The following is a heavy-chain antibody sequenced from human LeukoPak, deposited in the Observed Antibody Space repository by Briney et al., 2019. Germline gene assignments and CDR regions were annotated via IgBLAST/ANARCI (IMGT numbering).Heavy chain of an antibody. CDR2: IYSGGST. J-gene: IGHJ4*02. Sequence: GGSLRLSCEGSGFSVSSDYMTWVRQAPGKGLEWVSVIYSGGSTDYADSVKGRFTISRDNSKNTLYLQMNSLRAQDTAVYYCARGGGAGLFYYFDCWGQGTLVTVSS. CDR3: ARGGGAGLFYYFDC. D-gene: IGHD3-9*01. V-gene: IGHV3-66*01. CDR1: GFSVSSDY.